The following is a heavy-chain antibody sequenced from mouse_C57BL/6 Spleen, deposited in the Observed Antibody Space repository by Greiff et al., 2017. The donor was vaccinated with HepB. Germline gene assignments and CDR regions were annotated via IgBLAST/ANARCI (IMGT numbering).Heavy chain of an antibody. D-gene: IGHD2-4*01. CDR2: IYPGDGDT. CDR3: ARRDYDYGFDY. J-gene: IGHJ2*01. CDR1: GYAFSSSW. Sequence: VQLQQSGPELVKPGASVKISCKASGYAFSSSWMNWVKQRPGKGLEWIGRIYPGDGDTNYNGKFKGKATLTADKSSSTAYMQLSSLTSEDSAVYFCARRDYDYGFDYWGQGTTLTVSS. V-gene: IGHV1-82*01.